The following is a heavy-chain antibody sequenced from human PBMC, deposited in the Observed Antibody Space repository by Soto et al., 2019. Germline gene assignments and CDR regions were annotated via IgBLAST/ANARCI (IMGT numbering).Heavy chain of an antibody. CDR1: GFTFSSYA. CDR3: AKHKGYNWNLRGNWFDP. J-gene: IGHJ5*02. CDR2: ISGSGGST. D-gene: IGHD1-7*01. Sequence: GGSLRLSCAASGFTFSSYAMSWVRQAPGKGLEWVSAISGSGGSTYYADSVKGRFTISRDNSKNTLYLQMNSLRAEDTAVYYCAKHKGYNWNLRGNWFDPWGQGTLVTVSS. V-gene: IGHV3-23*01.